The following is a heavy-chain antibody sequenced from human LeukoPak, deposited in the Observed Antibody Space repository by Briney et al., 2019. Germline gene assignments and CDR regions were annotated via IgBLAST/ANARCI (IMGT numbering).Heavy chain of an antibody. CDR1: GFTFSGYG. J-gene: IGHJ4*02. V-gene: IGHV3-30*02. Sequence: PGGSLRLSYAASGFTFSGYGMHWVRQAPGEGLEWVAFIRFDGSNKYYADSVKGRFTISRENSENTLYLQINSLRAEDTAVYYCAKDSKMELWSYYFDNWGRGTLVTVSS. D-gene: IGHD1-7*01. CDR2: IRFDGSNK. CDR3: AKDSKMELWSYYFDN.